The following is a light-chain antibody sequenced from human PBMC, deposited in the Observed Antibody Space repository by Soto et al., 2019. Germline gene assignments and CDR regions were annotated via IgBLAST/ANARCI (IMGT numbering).Light chain of an antibody. J-gene: IGKJ2*03. CDR1: QDVSTN. CDR3: QHYNNWPPYS. Sequence: ETVMTQSPDTLSVSPGESATLSCTASQDVSTNLAWFHQKPGQTPRLVLYGASKRATGIPARFSGSGSGRHFTLTISSLQSQDFEVYYCQHYNNWPPYSFGQGTKVEIK. CDR2: GAS. V-gene: IGKV3-15*01.